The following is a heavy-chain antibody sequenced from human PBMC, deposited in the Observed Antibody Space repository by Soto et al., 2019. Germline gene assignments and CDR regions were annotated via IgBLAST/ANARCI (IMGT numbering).Heavy chain of an antibody. V-gene: IGHV4-31*03. J-gene: IGHJ5*02. Sequence: ASETLSLTCTVSGGSMSSGGYYWSWIRQHPGKGLEWIGYIYYSGSTYYNPSLKSRVTISVDTSKNQFSLKLSSVTAADTAVYYCARGAIFGVVTPFWFDPWGQGTLVTVSS. CDR2: IYYSGST. CDR3: ARGAIFGVVTPFWFDP. CDR1: GGSMSSGGYY. D-gene: IGHD3-3*01.